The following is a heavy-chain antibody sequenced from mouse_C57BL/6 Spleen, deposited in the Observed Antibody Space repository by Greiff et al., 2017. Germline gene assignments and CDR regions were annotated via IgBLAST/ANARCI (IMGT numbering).Heavy chain of an antibody. CDR1: GYTFTNYW. CDR2: IYPGGGYT. J-gene: IGHJ1*03. CDR3: ARALYDYEGYFDV. Sequence: VKLVESGAELVRPGTSVKMSCKASGYTFTNYWIGWAKQRPGHGLEWIGDIYPGGGYTNYNEKFKGKATLTADKSSSTAYMQFSSLTSEDSAIYYCARALYDYEGYFDVWGTGTTVTVSS. V-gene: IGHV1-63*01. D-gene: IGHD2-4*01.